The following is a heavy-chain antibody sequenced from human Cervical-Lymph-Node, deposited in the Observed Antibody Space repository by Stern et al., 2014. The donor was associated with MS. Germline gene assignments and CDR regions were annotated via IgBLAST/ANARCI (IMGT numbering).Heavy chain of an antibody. D-gene: IGHD1-20*01. Sequence: VQLEESGAEVKKPGASVKVSCKTSGYTFTSYDINWVRQATGQGLEWMGWMNPNIGNTGYAQKFQGSVTMTRNTSISTAYLELSSLRSDDTAVYYCARGDVTGTSFWFDPWGQGTLVTVSS. J-gene: IGHJ5*02. CDR1: GYTFTSYD. CDR3: ARGDVTGTSFWFDP. CDR2: MNPNIGNT. V-gene: IGHV1-8*01.